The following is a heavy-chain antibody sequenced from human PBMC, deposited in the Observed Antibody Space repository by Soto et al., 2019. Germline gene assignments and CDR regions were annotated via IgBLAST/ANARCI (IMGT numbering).Heavy chain of an antibody. Sequence: QVQLVQSGAEVKKPGSSVKVSCKASGGTFSSYAISWVRQAPGQGLEWMGGIIPIFGTANYAQKFQGRVTITADESTSTSYMELSSLGSEDTAVYYCARDIVVVPAAPPSWFDPWGQGTLVTVSS. V-gene: IGHV1-69*01. CDR3: ARDIVVVPAAPPSWFDP. D-gene: IGHD2-2*01. CDR2: IIPIFGTA. J-gene: IGHJ5*02. CDR1: GGTFSSYA.